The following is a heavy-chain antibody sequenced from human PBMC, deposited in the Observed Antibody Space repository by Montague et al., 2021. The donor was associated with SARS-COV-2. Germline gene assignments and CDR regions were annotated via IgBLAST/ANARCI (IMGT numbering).Heavy chain of an antibody. CDR1: GFTVSSNY. D-gene: IGHD2-15*01. CDR2: IYSGGST. V-gene: IGHV3-53*04. J-gene: IGHJ3*02. CDR3: ARGGGRDAFDI. Sequence: SLRLSCAVSGFTVSSNYMSWVRQAPGKGLEWVSVIYSGGSTYYADSVKGRFTISRHNSENTLYLQMNSLRAEDTAMYYCARGGGRDAFDIWGQGTMVTVSS.